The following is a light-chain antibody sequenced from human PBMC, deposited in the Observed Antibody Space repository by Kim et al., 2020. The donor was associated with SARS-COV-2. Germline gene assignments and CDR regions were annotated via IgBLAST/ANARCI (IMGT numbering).Light chain of an antibody. Sequence: RVTISCTGSSSNIGAGYDVHWYQQLPGTAPKLLISANSNRPSGVPDRFSGSRSVTSASLAITGLQAEDEADYYCQSYDSSLSVVVFGGGTQLTVL. CDR2: ANS. CDR1: SSNIGAGYD. V-gene: IGLV1-40*01. J-gene: IGLJ2*01. CDR3: QSYDSSLSVVV.